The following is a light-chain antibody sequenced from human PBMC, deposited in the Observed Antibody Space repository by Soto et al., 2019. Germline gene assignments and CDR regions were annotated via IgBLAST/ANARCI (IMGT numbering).Light chain of an antibody. Sequence: QSALTQPASVSGSPGQSITISCTGTSSDIGDYNSVSWYQQHPGKVPKLMIYEVSNRPSGVSNRFSGSKSGNTASLTISGLQAEDEADYYCSSYTTTATVLFGGGTKVTVL. J-gene: IGLJ2*01. CDR1: SSDIGDYNS. CDR2: EVS. V-gene: IGLV2-14*01. CDR3: SSYTTTATVL.